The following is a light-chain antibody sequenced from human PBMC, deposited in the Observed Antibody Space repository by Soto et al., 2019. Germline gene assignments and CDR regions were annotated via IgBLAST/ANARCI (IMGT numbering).Light chain of an antibody. J-gene: IGKJ2*01. V-gene: IGKV3-20*01. CDR1: QSVNSRF. CDR3: QQYGSSPPMYT. CDR2: GAS. Sequence: ENVLTQSPGTLSLSPGERATLSCRASQSVNSRFLAWYQQKPGQAPRLLMYGASTRATGIPDRFSGSGSGADFTLTISRLEPEDFAVYYCQQYGSSPPMYTFGQGTKLEIK.